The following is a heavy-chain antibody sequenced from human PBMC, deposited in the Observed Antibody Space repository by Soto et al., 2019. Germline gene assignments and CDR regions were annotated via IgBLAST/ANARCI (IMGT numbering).Heavy chain of an antibody. D-gene: IGHD4-17*01. CDR1: GGSISSGDYY. CDR2: IYYSGGT. J-gene: IGHJ4*02. CDR3: ARGQGLRWYIAGYVRNFAY. Sequence: QVQLQESGPGLVKPSQTLSLTCTVSGGSISSGDYYWSWIRQPPGKGLEWIGYIYYSGGTYYNPSLQSRVTIPVDTSKNQFSLKLSYVSATDTAVDNCARGQGLRWYIAGYVRNFAYLIQGTLVTVSA. V-gene: IGHV4-30-4*01.